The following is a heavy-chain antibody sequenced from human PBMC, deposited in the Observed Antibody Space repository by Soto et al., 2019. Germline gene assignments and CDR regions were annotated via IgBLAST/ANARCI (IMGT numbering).Heavy chain of an antibody. J-gene: IGHJ3*02. CDR1: GGSISSSNYY. V-gene: IGHV4-39*07. Sequence: PSETLSLTCSVSGGSISSSNYYWGWIRQPPGKGLEWIGTIYYSGTTYYNPSLKSRVTISVDTSKKQFSLKLSSMTAADTAVYYCARVVVAANDAFDIWGQGTMVT. CDR2: IYYSGTT. D-gene: IGHD2-15*01. CDR3: ARVVVAANDAFDI.